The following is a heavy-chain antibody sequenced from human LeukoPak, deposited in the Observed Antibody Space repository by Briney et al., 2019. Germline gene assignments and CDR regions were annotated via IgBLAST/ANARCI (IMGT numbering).Heavy chain of an antibody. CDR1: GGSISSSSYY. CDR2: IYYSGST. V-gene: IGHV4-39*01. CDR3: ARGGAGGSGSFSPQYNWFDP. D-gene: IGHD3-10*01. J-gene: IGHJ5*02. Sequence: SGTLSLTCTVSGGSISSSSYYWGWIRQPPGKGLEWIGSIYYSGSTYYNPSLKSRVTISVDTSKNQFSLKLSSVTAADTAVYYCARGGAGGSGSFSPQYNWFDPWGQGTLVTVSS.